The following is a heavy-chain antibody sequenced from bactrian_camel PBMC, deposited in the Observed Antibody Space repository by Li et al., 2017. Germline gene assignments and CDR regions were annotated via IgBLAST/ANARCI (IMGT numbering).Heavy chain of an antibody. V-gene: IGHV3S53*01. CDR1: GTTFNIRC. CDR3: AMGPSRWPGLSCETSPETYPY. D-gene: IGHD3*01. Sequence: QLVESGGGSVQAGGSLLLSCTVSGTTFNIRCMAWFRQVPGKEREGVASISNDGVTTVARSVSGRFSISQDNAKNMVYLQVNSLKAEDTAMYYCAMGPSRWPGLSCETSPETYPYWGQGTQVTVSS. CDR2: ISNDGVT. J-gene: IGHJ4*01.